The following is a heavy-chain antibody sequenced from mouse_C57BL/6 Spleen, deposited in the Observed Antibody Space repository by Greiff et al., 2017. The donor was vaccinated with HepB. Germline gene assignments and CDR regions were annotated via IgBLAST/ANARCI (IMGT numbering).Heavy chain of an antibody. J-gene: IGHJ3*01. CDR2: IYPGDGDT. D-gene: IGHD1-1*01. V-gene: IGHV1-82*01. CDR1: GYAFSSSW. Sequence: QVQLQQSGPELVKPGASVKISCKASGYAFSSSWMNWVKQRPGKGLEWIGRIYPGDGDTNYNGKFKGKATLTADKSSSTAYMQLSSLTSEDSAVYFSVSSYYNVSSPFAYWGQGTLGTVSA. CDR3: VSSYYNVSSPFAY.